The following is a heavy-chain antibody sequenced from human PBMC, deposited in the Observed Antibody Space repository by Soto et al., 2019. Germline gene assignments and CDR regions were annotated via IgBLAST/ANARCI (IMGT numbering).Heavy chain of an antibody. V-gene: IGHV1-18*01. Sequence: QVQLVQSGGEVKKPGASVKVSCKASGYTFTNYGISWVRQAPGQGLEWMGWINVYNGNTKYAQKVQGRGTMTTDTSTSTAYMELRGMRSDDTAVYYCARGVGSGSYYNQYNWFDPWGQGTLVTVSS. CDR2: INVYNGNT. CDR1: GYTFTNYG. D-gene: IGHD3-10*01. J-gene: IGHJ5*02. CDR3: ARGVGSGSYYNQYNWFDP.